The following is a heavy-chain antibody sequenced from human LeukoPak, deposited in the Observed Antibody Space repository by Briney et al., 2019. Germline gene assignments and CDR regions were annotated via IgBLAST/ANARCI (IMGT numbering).Heavy chain of an antibody. J-gene: IGHJ4*02. V-gene: IGHV3-23*01. CDR1: GFTVSHNS. D-gene: IGHD1-1*01. CDR3: AKDPNNWNDPYYFDY. Sequence: QPGGSLRLSCAASGFTVSHNSMNWVRQAPGKGLEWVSDTSGSGGSTYYADSVKGRFTISRDNSKNTLYLQMNSLRAADTAVYYCAKDPNNWNDPYYFDYWGQGTLLTVSS. CDR2: TSGSGGST.